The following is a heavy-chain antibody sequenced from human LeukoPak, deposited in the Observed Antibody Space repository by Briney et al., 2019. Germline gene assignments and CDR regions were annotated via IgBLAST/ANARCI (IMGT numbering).Heavy chain of an antibody. CDR3: AKEYSEYYRDTSGYFGSFDY. J-gene: IGHJ4*02. D-gene: IGHD3-22*01. CDR2: ISGSGGST. CDR1: GFTFSSYA. V-gene: IGHV3-23*01. Sequence: PGGSLRLSCAASGFTFSSYATSWVRQAPGKGLEWVSGISGSGGSTYDADSVQGRFTVSRDNSKNTLYLQMNSLRPEDTAIYYCAKEYSEYYRDTSGYFGSFDYWGQGTLVTVSS.